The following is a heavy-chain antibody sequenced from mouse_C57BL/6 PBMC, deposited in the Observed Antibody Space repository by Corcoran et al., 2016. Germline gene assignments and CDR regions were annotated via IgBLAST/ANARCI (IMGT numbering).Heavy chain of an antibody. CDR2: INTYPGLP. J-gene: IGHJ3*01. CDR1: GYTFTTYR. V-gene: IGHV9-3*01. D-gene: IGHD1-1*01. Sequence: QIQLVQYGPELKKPGETVKISCKASGYTFTTYRMSWVKQAPGKGLKWMGWINTYPGLPKYADDFKGRFTFSLETSASTAYLQINHLKNEDTATYFCSIDDYGGSPWFAYWGQGTLVTVSA. CDR3: SIDDYGGSPWFAY.